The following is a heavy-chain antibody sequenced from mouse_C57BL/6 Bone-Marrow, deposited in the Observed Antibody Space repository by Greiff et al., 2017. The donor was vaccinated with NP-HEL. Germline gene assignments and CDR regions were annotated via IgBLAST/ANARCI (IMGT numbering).Heavy chain of an antibody. V-gene: IGHV2-2*01. D-gene: IGHD1-1*01. Sequence: VKVVESGPGLVQPSQSLSITCTVSGFSLTSYGVHWVRQSPGKGLEWLGVIWSGGSTDYNAAFISRLSISKDNSKSQVFFKMNSLQADDTAIYYCARSPHYYGSSPFAYWGQGTLVTVSA. J-gene: IGHJ3*01. CDR1: GFSLTSYG. CDR3: ARSPHYYGSSPFAY. CDR2: IWSGGST.